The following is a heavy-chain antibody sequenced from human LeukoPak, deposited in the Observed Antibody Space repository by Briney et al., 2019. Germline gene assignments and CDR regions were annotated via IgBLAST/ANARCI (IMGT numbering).Heavy chain of an antibody. V-gene: IGHV4-39*01. Sequence: SQTLSLTCTVSGGSITTSGYYSGWSRPPPGKGLEWIWSMYNSGGSYYNPSLKSRVTISVDTSKNQFSLKLSSVTAADTAVYYCARWGKGYCSSINCRIGGYMDVWGKGSTVIVSS. CDR2: MYNSGGS. J-gene: IGHJ6*03. CDR3: ARWGKGYCSSINCRIGGYMDV. D-gene: IGHD2-2*01. CDR1: GGSITTSGYY.